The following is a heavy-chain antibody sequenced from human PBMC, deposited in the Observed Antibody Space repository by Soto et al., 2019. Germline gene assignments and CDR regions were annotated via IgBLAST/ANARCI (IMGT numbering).Heavy chain of an antibody. Sequence: SVKVSCKASGGTFSSYAISWVRQAPGQGLEWMGGIIPIFGTANYAQKFQGKVTITADESTSTAYMELSSLRSEDTAVYYCAGCSSTSCYTHYYYYGMDVWGQGTTVTVSS. CDR1: GGTFSSYA. J-gene: IGHJ6*02. CDR3: AGCSSTSCYTHYYYYGMDV. V-gene: IGHV1-69*13. D-gene: IGHD2-2*02. CDR2: IIPIFGTA.